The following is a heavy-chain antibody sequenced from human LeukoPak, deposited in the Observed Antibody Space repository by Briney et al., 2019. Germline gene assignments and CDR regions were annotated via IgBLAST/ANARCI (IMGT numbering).Heavy chain of an antibody. CDR1: GFTFSSYA. Sequence: GGSLRLSCAASGFTFSSYAMSWVRQAPGKGLEWVSAISGSGGSTYYADSVKGRFAISRDNSKNTLYLQMNSLRAEDTAVYYCAKNRVVVPAAMRSWGQGTLVTVSS. CDR3: AKNRVVVPAAMRS. CDR2: ISGSGGST. D-gene: IGHD2-2*01. J-gene: IGHJ5*02. V-gene: IGHV3-23*01.